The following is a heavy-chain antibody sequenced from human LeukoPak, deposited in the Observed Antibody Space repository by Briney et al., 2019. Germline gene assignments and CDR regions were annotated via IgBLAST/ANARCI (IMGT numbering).Heavy chain of an antibody. J-gene: IGHJ4*02. CDR1: GFTVSSNY. Sequence: GGSLRLSCAASGFTVSSNYMSWVRQAPGKGLEWVSVIYSGGSTYYADSVKGRFTVSRDNAKNSLYLQMNSLRVEDTAVYYCARDPINIATAANGFDYWGQGTLVTVSS. CDR2: IYSGGST. CDR3: ARDPINIATAANGFDY. V-gene: IGHV3-53*01. D-gene: IGHD6-13*01.